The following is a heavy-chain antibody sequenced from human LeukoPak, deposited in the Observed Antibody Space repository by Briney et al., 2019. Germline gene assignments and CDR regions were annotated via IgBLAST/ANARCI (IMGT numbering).Heavy chain of an antibody. J-gene: IGHJ4*02. CDR3: ASTMVRGVIPHDY. D-gene: IGHD3-10*01. CDR2: ISSSSYI. Sequence: EGSLRLSCAASGFTFSSYSMNWVRQAPGKGLEWVSSISSSSYIYYADSVKGRFTISRDNAKNSLYLQMNSLRAEDTAVYYCASTMVRGVIPHDYWGQGTLVTVSS. CDR1: GFTFSSYS. V-gene: IGHV3-21*01.